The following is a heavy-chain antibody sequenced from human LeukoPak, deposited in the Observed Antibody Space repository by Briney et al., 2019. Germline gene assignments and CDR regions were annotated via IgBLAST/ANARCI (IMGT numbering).Heavy chain of an antibody. J-gene: IGHJ4*02. Sequence: ASVKASCKTSGYSFNDYYLHWVRQAPGQGLEWMGWINPDSGRTHYAPKFQGRVTLTTDTSITTAYMELSSLISGDTALYYCARDSSDILTGYYHFWGQGTLVTVSS. CDR2: INPDSGRT. D-gene: IGHD3-9*01. CDR1: GYSFNDYY. CDR3: ARDSSDILTGYYHF. V-gene: IGHV1-2*02.